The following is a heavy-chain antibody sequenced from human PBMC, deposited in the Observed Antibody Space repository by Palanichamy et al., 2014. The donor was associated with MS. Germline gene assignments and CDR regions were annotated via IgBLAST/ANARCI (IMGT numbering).Heavy chain of an antibody. CDR2: VSSSSSTI. D-gene: IGHD5-12*01. Sequence: EVQLVEVWGEGVGTAWGGPVRLSCAASGFTFSSYSMNWVRQAPGKGLEWVSYVSSSSSTIYYADSVKGRFTISRDNAKNSLYLQMNSLRDEDTAVYYCARDSRVATTPTDYWGQGTLVTVSS. V-gene: IGHV3-48*02. CDR3: ARDSRVATTPTDY. CDR1: GFTFSSYS. J-gene: IGHJ4*02.